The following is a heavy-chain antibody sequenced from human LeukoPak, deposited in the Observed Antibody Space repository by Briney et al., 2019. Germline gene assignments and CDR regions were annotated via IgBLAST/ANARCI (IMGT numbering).Heavy chain of an antibody. V-gene: IGHV3-66*01. D-gene: IGHD3-22*01. Sequence: GGSLRLSCAASVFTVCSNYMSWVRQAPRKGLEWVSVIYSGGSTYYADSVKGRFTISRDNSKNTLYLQMNSLRAEDTAVYYCARSYYYDSSGLSWGQGTLVTVSS. CDR3: ARSYYYDSSGLS. CDR2: IYSGGST. CDR1: VFTVCSNY. J-gene: IGHJ4*02.